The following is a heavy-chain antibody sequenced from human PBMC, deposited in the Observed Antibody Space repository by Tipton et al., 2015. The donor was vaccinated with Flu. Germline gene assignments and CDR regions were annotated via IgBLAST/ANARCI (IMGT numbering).Heavy chain of an antibody. CDR3: ARDMGDWGGFDP. D-gene: IGHD7-27*01. CDR1: GGSISSYY. CDR2: IYYSGST. J-gene: IGHJ5*02. Sequence: TLSLTCTVSGGSISSYYWSWIRQPPGKGLEWIGYIYYSGSTNYNPSLKSRVTISVDTSKNQFSLKLSSVTAADTAVYYCARDMGDWGGFDPWGQGTLVTVSS. V-gene: IGHV4-59*01.